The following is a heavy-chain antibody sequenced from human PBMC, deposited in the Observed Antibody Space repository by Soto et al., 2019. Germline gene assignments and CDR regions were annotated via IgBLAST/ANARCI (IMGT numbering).Heavy chain of an antibody. CDR1: GFTFSSYS. J-gene: IGHJ5*02. CDR2: ISRSSSYI. Sequence: PGGSLRLSCAASGFTFSSYSMNWVRQAPGKGLEWVSSISRSSSYIYYADPVKGRFTISRDNAKNSLYLQMNSLRAEDTAVYYCARDLHDYVSFRFDPWGQGTLVTVSS. D-gene: IGHD3-16*01. CDR3: ARDLHDYVSFRFDP. V-gene: IGHV3-21*01.